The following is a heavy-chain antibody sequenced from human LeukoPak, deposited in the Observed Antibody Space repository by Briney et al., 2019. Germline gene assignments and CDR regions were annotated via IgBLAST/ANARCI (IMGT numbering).Heavy chain of an antibody. CDR3: AKDRGWQYADYETVAVEH. CDR2: ISVYTGKT. D-gene: IGHD4-17*01. Sequence: GASVKVSCKASGYTFTNYGISWVRQAPGQGLEWMGWISVYTGKTYHAQKFQARVTMTTDTSTTTACMELRSLRSDDTAVYYCAKDRGWQYADYETVAVEHWGQGTLVTVSS. V-gene: IGHV1-18*01. J-gene: IGHJ4*02. CDR1: GYTFTNYG.